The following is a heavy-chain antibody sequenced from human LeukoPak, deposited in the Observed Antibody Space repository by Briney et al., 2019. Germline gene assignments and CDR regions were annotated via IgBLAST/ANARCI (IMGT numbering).Heavy chain of an antibody. D-gene: IGHD1-26*01. Sequence: SETLSLTCAVSGNSISNTYYWGWIRQPPGKELEWIGSIYNSGSTHYNPSLKSRATISVDTSKSQFSLKLSSVTAADTAVYYCTRNSSGNYFDYWGQGTLVTVSS. CDR3: TRNSSGNYFDY. V-gene: IGHV4-38-2*01. J-gene: IGHJ4*02. CDR1: GNSISNTYY. CDR2: IYNSGST.